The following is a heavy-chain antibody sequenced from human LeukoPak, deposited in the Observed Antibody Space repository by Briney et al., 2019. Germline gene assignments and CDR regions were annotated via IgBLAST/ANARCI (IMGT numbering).Heavy chain of an antibody. CDR1: AYSFTHYY. J-gene: IGHJ4*02. V-gene: IGHV1-2*06. D-gene: IGHD3-22*01. Sequence: ASVKVSCKASAYSFTHYYIHWVRQAPGHGLEWMGRINPNSGGTDYAQKFKGRVTMARDTSNSTAYRELSRLRSDDTAVYYCARSSPTYYFDSSGYYYGDYWGQGTLVIVSS. CDR2: INPNSGGT. CDR3: ARSSPTYYFDSSGYYYGDY.